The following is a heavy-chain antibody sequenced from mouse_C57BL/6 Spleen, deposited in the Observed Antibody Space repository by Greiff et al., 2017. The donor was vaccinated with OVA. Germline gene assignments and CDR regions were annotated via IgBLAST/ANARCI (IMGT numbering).Heavy chain of an antibody. CDR1: GFSLTSYG. V-gene: IGHV2-6*01. J-gene: IGHJ3*01. CDR2: IWGVGST. Sequence: VQGVESGPGLVAPSQSLSITCTVSGFSLTSYGVDWVRQSPGKGLEWLGVIWGVGSTNYNSALNSSLSISKDNSKSQVFLKMNSLQTDDTAMYYFASYDGSSAFAYWGQGTLVTVSA. D-gene: IGHD1-1*01. CDR3: ASYDGSSAFAY.